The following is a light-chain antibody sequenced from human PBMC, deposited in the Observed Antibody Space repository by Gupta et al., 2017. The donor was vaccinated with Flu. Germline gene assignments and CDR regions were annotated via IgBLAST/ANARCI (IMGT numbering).Light chain of an antibody. CDR3: QVWASGTGV. Sequence: SYELTQPLSVSVALGQTATITCGGNSFGSQNVNWYQQKPGQAPVLGIYRDSDRPSGIPERLSGSVSGNTATTTISRAQVGDESDYFCQVWASGTGVFGGGTKLTVL. CDR2: RDS. J-gene: IGLJ3*02. V-gene: IGLV3-9*01. CDR1: SFGSQN.